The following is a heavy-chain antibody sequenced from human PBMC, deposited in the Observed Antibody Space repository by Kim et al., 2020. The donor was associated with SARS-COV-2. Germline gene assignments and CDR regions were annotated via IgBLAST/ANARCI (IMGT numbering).Heavy chain of an antibody. D-gene: IGHD3-3*01. Sequence: ASVKVSCKVSGYTLTELSMHWVRQAPGKGLEWMGGFDPEDGETIYAQKFQGRVTMTEDTSTDTAYMELSSLRSEDTAVYYCATFQRFLKPNWFDPWGQGTLVTVSS. V-gene: IGHV1-24*01. CDR1: GYTLTELS. J-gene: IGHJ5*02. CDR3: ATFQRFLKPNWFDP. CDR2: FDPEDGET.